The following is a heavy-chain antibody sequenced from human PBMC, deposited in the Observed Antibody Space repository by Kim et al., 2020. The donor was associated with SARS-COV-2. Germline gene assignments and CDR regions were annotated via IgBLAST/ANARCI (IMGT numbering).Heavy chain of an antibody. CDR1: GFSVRDYY. CDR2: ISSSGITI. V-gene: IGHV3-11*01. J-gene: IGHJ4*02. Sequence: GGSPRLSCAASGFSVRDYYVSWIRQAPGKGLEWLSYISSSGITIYYADSVKGRFTISKDKAKNSLFLQMSGLRVEDTAIYYCARESSSSSSFDYWGQGTLVTVSS. CDR3: ARESSSSSSFDY. D-gene: IGHD6-6*01.